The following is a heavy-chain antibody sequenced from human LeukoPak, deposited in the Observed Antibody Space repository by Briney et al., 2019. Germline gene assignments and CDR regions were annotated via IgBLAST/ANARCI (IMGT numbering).Heavy chain of an antibody. J-gene: IGHJ3*02. CDR3: ARVVKGAFDI. V-gene: IGHV1-8*03. D-gene: IGHD3-22*01. CDR1: GYTFTGYY. CDR2: MNPNSGNT. Sequence: ASVKVSCKASGYTFTGYYMHWVRQAPGQGLEWMGWMNPNSGNTGYAQKFQGRVTITRNTSISTAYMELSSLRSEDTAVYYCARVVKGAFDIWGQGTMVTVSS.